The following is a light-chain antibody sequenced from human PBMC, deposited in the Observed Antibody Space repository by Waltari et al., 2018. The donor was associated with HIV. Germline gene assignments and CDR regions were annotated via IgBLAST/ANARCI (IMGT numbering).Light chain of an antibody. CDR1: QGVSSY. Sequence: EIVFTQSPATLSSSPGESATLSCRASQGVSSYLAWYQQKPGQAPRLLIYDASNRATGIPARFSGSGPGTDFTLTISSLEPEDFAVYYCQQRSNWLTFGGGTKVEIK. CDR3: QQRSNWLT. J-gene: IGKJ4*01. CDR2: DAS. V-gene: IGKV3D-11*01.